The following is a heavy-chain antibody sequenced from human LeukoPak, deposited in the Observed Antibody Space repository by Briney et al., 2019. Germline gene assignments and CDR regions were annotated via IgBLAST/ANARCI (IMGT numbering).Heavy chain of an antibody. CDR2: INPNSGGT. Sequence: ASVKVSCKASGYTFTGYYMYWGRQAPGQGLEWMGWINPNSGGTNYAQKSQGRVTMTRDTSISTAYMELSRLRSDHTAVYYCATESGDYNWFDPWGQGTLVTVSS. V-gene: IGHV1-2*02. D-gene: IGHD1-26*01. CDR1: GYTFTGYY. J-gene: IGHJ5*02. CDR3: ATESGDYNWFDP.